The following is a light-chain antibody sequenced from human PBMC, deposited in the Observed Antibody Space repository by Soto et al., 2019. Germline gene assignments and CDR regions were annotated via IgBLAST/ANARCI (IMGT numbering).Light chain of an antibody. CDR1: QSVGTY. J-gene: IGKJ4*01. CDR3: QQRSDWPST. CDR2: DSA. V-gene: IGKV3-11*01. Sequence: EIVLTQSPATLSLSPGERATLSCRASQSVGTYFAWYQQKPGQAPRRLIYDSANGATGIPARFSGSGSGTDFTLTISSLEPEDFAVYYCQQRSDWPSTFGGGTKVEIK.